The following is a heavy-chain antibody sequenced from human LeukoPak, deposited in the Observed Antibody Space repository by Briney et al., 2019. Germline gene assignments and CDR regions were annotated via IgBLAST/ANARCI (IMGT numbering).Heavy chain of an antibody. Sequence: EESLRISCKGSGYTFTTYWIAWVRQMPGEGLEWMGIIYPSDSDSDTRYSPSFQGQVTISADKSINTAYLQWSSLKPSDTAMYYCARSFSGSIHAPLNKWGQGTLVNVSS. J-gene: IGHJ4*02. D-gene: IGHD1-26*01. CDR1: GYTFTTYW. CDR2: IYPSDSDSDT. V-gene: IGHV5-51*01. CDR3: ARSFSGSIHAPLNK.